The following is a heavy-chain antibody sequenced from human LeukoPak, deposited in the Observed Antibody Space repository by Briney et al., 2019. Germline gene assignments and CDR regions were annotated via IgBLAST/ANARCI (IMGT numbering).Heavy chain of an antibody. V-gene: IGHV4-59*01. Sequence: SETLSLTCTVSGDSISTYYWSWIWQPPGKGLEWIAYIDYRGSTTYNPSLRSRVTISVDTSRNQFSLKLYSVTAADTAVYYCARGCAWHGGCLNCWGQGALVTVSS. J-gene: IGHJ4*02. CDR2: IDYRGST. CDR1: GDSISTYY. D-gene: IGHD3-10*01. CDR3: ARGCAWHGGCLNC.